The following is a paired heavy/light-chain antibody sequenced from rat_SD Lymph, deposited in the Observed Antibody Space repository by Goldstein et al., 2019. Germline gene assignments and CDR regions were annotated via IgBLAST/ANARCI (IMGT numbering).Heavy chain of an antibody. CDR3: TRYNNWYFDF. Sequence: EVQLQESGPGLVKPSQSLSLTCSVTGYSITSYYWGWVRKFPGNKMEWMGYISYSAGTSYNPSLKSRISITRDTSKNQFFLQLNSVTTEDTATYSCTRYNNWYFDFWGPGTMVTVSS. J-gene: IGHJ1*01. D-gene: IGHD1-10*01. CDR2: ISYSAGT. CDR1: GYSITSYY. V-gene: IGHV3-1*01.
Light chain of an antibody. CDR3: QQSWNDPNT. CDR2: GAS. V-gene: IGKV3S10*01. CDR1: ESVSTG. Sequence: DTVLTQSPALAVSPGERVTISCRASESVSTGMHWYQQKPGQQPKLLIYGASNLESGVPARFSGSGSGTDFTLTIDPVEADDTATYFCQQSWNDPNTFGAGTKLELK. J-gene: IGKJ2-1*01.